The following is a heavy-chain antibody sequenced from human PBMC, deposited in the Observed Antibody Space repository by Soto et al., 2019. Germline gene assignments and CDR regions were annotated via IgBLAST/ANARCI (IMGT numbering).Heavy chain of an antibody. CDR3: ATDLLSGSYYRLRY. CDR1: GYTLTELS. V-gene: IGHV1-24*01. Sequence: QVQLVQSGAEVKKPGASVKVSCKVSGYTLTELSMHWVRQAPGKGLEWMGGFDPEDGETIYAQKFQGRVTMTEDTTTDTAYMELSRLRSEDTAVYYCATDLLSGSYYRLRYWGQGTLVTVSS. J-gene: IGHJ4*02. CDR2: FDPEDGET. D-gene: IGHD1-26*01.